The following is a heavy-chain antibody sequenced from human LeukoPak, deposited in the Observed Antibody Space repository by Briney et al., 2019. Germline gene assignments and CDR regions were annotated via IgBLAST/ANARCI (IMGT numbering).Heavy chain of an antibody. D-gene: IGHD6-19*01. CDR3: AKIPSAVPGRGFDY. V-gene: IGHV3-23*01. Sequence: GGSLRLSCAASGFTFSSHAMSWVRQAPGKGLEWVSYITSSGGTTIYADSVKGRFTISRDNPKNTLYLQMNSLRAEDTAVYYCAKIPSAVPGRGFDYWGQGTLVTVSS. J-gene: IGHJ4*02. CDR1: GFTFSSHA. CDR2: ITSSGGTT.